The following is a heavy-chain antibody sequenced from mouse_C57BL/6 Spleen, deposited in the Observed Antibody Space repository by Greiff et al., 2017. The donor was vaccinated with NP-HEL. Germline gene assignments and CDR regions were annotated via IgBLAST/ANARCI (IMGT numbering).Heavy chain of an antibody. J-gene: IGHJ4*01. V-gene: IGHV1-82*01. CDR3: ARKGLRDYAMDY. CDR1: GYAFSSSW. CDR2: IYPGDGDT. Sequence: QVQLKESGPELVKPGASVKISCKASGYAFSSSWMNWVKQRPGKGLEWIGRIYPGDGDTNYNGKFKGKATLTADKSSSTAYMQLSSLTSEDSAVYFCARKGLRDYAMDYWGQGTSVTVSS. D-gene: IGHD2-4*01.